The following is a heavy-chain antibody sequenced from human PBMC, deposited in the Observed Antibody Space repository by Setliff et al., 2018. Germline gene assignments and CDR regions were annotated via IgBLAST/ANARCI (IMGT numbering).Heavy chain of an antibody. V-gene: IGHV4-39*01. CDR3: ATRTYYDSNGYYYAIAGPFDI. Sequence: SETLSLTCSVSGGSISSSIYYRGWIRQPPGKGLEWIGSIYYSGSTYYSPSLKRRVTISVDTSKNQFSLKLSSVTAADTAVYYCATRTYYDSNGYYYAIAGPFDIWGQGTMVTVS. CDR2: IYYSGST. J-gene: IGHJ3*02. D-gene: IGHD3-22*01. CDR1: GGSISSSIYY.